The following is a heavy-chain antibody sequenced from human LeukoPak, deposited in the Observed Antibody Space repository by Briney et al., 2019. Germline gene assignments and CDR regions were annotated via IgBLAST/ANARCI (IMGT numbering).Heavy chain of an antibody. J-gene: IGHJ4*02. CDR3: ARDRRDGYNLHDY. Sequence: GGSLGLSCAASGFTFSSYWMSWVRQAPGKGLEWVANIKQDGSEKYYVDSVKGRFTISRDNAKNSLYLQMNSLRAEDTAVYYCARDRRDGYNLHDYWGQGTLVTVSS. CDR1: GFTFSSYW. V-gene: IGHV3-7*01. D-gene: IGHD5-24*01. CDR2: IKQDGSEK.